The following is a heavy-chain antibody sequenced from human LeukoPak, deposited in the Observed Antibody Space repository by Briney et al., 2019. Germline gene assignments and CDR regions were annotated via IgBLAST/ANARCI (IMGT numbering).Heavy chain of an antibody. J-gene: IGHJ5*02. D-gene: IGHD3-3*01. CDR2: IIPIFGTA. Sequence: SVKVSCKASGGTFSSYAISWVRQAPGQGLEWMGGIIPIFGTANYAQKFQGRVTITTDESTSTAYMELSSLRSEDTAVYYCARDSSGYYTSNWFDPRGQGTLVTVSS. V-gene: IGHV1-69*05. CDR3: ARDSSGYYTSNWFDP. CDR1: GGTFSSYA.